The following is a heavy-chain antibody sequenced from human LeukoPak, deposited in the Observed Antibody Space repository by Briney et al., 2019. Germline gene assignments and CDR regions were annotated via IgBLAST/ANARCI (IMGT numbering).Heavy chain of an antibody. J-gene: IGHJ4*02. V-gene: IGHV3-53*01. CDR2: LYSDGNT. CDR3: ARGVEPLAANTLAY. Sequence: PGGSLRLSCAASGFTFSDYYMSWIGQAPGRGLEWLSVLYSDGNTKYADSVQGRFTISRDNSKNTLYLEMNSLSPDDTAVYYCARGVEPLAANTLAYWGQGTLVTVSS. CDR1: GFTFSDYY. D-gene: IGHD1-14*01.